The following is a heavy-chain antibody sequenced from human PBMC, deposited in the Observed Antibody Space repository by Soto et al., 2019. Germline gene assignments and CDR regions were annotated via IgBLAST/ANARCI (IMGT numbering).Heavy chain of an antibody. V-gene: IGHV3-21*01. CDR3: ARQPPTLDPLKDYYGSGSYSPDY. D-gene: IGHD3-10*01. CDR2: ISSSSSYI. Sequence: PGGSLRLSCAASGFTFSSYSMNWVRQAPGKGLEWVSSISSSSSYIYYAGSVKGRFTISRDNAKNSLYLQMNSLRAEDTAVYYCARQPPTLDPLKDYYGSGSYSPDYWGQGTLVTVSS. CDR1: GFTFSSYS. J-gene: IGHJ4*02.